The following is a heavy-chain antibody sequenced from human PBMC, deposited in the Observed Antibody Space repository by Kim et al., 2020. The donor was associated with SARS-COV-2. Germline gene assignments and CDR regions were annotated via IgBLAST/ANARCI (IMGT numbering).Heavy chain of an antibody. CDR3: ARDRRPFGELYPDY. CDR1: GGSISSSSYY. J-gene: IGHJ4*02. CDR2: IYYSGNT. D-gene: IGHD3-10*01. V-gene: IGHV4-39*07. Sequence: SETLSLTCTVSGGSISSSSYYWGWIRQPPGKGLEWIGSIYYSGNTYYNPSLKSRVTISVDTSKNQFSLKLISVTAADTAVYYCARDRRPFGELYPDYWGQGTLVTVSS.